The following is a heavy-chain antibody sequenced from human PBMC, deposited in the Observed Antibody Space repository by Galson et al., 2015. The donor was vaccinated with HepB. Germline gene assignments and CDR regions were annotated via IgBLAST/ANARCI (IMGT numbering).Heavy chain of an antibody. D-gene: IGHD4-17*01. CDR3: AREVYGDYPTGWFDP. V-gene: IGHV3-30*04. Sequence: LRLSCAASGFNFSTYAMHWVRQAPGKGLDWVAVILNDGRNKYYAESVKGRFTISRDNSKNTLSLHMNSPRAEDTAVYYCAREVYGDYPTGWFDPWGQGTLVTVSS. CDR1: GFNFSTYA. J-gene: IGHJ5*02. CDR2: ILNDGRNK.